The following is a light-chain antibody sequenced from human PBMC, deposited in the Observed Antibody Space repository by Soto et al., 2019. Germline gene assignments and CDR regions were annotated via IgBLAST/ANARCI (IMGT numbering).Light chain of an antibody. CDR3: QQYGSSPPYS. CDR2: GAS. Sequence: EIVLTQSPGTLSLSPGXRATLSCRASQSVSSTYLAWYQQKPGQAPRLLIYGASSRATGIPDSFSGSGSGTDFTLTICRLEPEDFAVYYCQQYGSSPPYSFGQGTKVDIK. J-gene: IGKJ2*01. V-gene: IGKV3-20*01. CDR1: QSVSSTY.